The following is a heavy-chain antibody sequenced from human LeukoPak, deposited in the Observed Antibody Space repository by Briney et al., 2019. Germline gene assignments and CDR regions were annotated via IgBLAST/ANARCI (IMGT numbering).Heavy chain of an antibody. Sequence: SVKVSCKASGYTFTSSAVQWVRQARGQRLEWIGWIVVGSGDTNYAQKFQERVTITRDMSTSTAYMELSSLRSEDTAVYYCAAEITMVRGTGGYWGQGTLVTVSS. D-gene: IGHD3-10*01. CDR3: AAEITMVRGTGGY. CDR2: IVVGSGDT. J-gene: IGHJ4*02. V-gene: IGHV1-58*01. CDR1: GYTFTSSA.